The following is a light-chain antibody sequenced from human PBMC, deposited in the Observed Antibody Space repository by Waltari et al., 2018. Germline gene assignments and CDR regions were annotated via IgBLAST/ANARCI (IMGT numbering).Light chain of an antibody. J-gene: IGLJ2*01. Sequence: QSVLTQPPSASGSPGQRVTNSCSGSSSNIGSNNVNWYQQLPGTAPKLLIYTNNHRPSGVPDRFSGSTSGTSASLAISGLQSEDEADYYCAAWDDSLNGNVVFGGGTKLTVL. V-gene: IGLV1-44*01. CDR2: TNN. CDR3: AAWDDSLNGNVV. CDR1: SSNIGSNN.